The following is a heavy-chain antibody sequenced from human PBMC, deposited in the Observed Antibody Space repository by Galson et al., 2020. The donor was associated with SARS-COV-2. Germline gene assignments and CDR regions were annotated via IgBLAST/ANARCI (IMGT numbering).Heavy chain of an antibody. CDR2: FDPEDGET. CDR3: ATLDGIVGATSQVLFDY. D-gene: IGHD1-26*01. CDR1: GYTLTELS. J-gene: IGHJ4*02. V-gene: IGHV1-24*01. Sequence: ASVKVSCKVSGYTLTELSMHWVQQAPGKGLEWMGGFDPEDGETIYAQKFQGRVTMTEDTSTDTAYMELSSLRSEDTAVYYCATLDGIVGATSQVLFDYWGQGTLVTVSS.